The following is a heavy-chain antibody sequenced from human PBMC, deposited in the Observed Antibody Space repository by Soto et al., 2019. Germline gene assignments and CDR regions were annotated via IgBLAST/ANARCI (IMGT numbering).Heavy chain of an antibody. CDR1: GGSISSYY. V-gene: IGHV4-4*07. J-gene: IGHJ5*02. CDR3: ARDEGMITFGGVIFGNWFDP. CDR2: IYTSGST. D-gene: IGHD3-16*02. Sequence: PSETLSLTCTVSGGSISSYYWSWIRQPAGKGLEWIGRIYTSGSTNCNPSLKSRVTMSVDTSKNQFSLKLSSVTAADTAVYYCARDEGMITFGGVIFGNWFDPWGQGTLATVSS.